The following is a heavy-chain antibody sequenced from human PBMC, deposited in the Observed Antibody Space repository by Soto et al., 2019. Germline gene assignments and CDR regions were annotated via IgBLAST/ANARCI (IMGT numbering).Heavy chain of an antibody. CDR3: TRESGGWHPVHFDY. V-gene: IGHV3-48*01. J-gene: IGHJ4*02. D-gene: IGHD2-15*01. CDR1: GFTFSDYS. CDR2: IDSSSNTR. Sequence: PGGSLRLSCAASGFTFSDYSMNWVRQAPGKGLEWVSYIDSSSNTRYYTDSVKGRFTISRDNAKNSLYLYMNSLRAEDTAVYYCTRESGGWHPVHFDYWGQGTLVTVST.